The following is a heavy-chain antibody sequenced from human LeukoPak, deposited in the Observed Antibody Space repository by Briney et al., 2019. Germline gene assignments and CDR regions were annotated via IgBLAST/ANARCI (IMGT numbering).Heavy chain of an antibody. CDR1: GFTFDDYA. CDR2: ITWSGGII. V-gene: IGHV3-9*01. D-gene: IGHD6-19*01. CDR3: ARGDSSGWYQGAFDI. J-gene: IGHJ3*02. Sequence: GGSLRLSCVVSGFTFDDYAMHWVRQTPGKGLEWVSGITWSGGIIGYADAVRGRFTISRDNAKNSLYLQMNSLRAEDTAVYYCARGDSSGWYQGAFDIWGQGTMVTVSS.